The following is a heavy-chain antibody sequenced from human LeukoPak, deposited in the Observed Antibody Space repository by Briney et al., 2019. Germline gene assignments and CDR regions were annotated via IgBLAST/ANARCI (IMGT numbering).Heavy chain of an antibody. V-gene: IGHV3-30*18. Sequence: GGSLRLSCAASGFTFSSYGMHWVRQAPGKGLEWVAVISYDGSNKYYADSVKGRFTISRDNSKNTLYLQMNSLRAEDTAVYYCAKGSLQGLPDYYYGMDVWGQGTTVTVSS. J-gene: IGHJ6*02. CDR2: ISYDGSNK. CDR1: GFTFSSYG. CDR3: AKGSLQGLPDYYYGMDV. D-gene: IGHD2-15*01.